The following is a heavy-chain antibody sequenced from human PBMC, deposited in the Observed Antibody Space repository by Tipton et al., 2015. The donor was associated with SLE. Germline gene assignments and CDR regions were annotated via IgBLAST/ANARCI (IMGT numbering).Heavy chain of an antibody. Sequence: TLSLTCTVSGGSITNHYWNWIRQPPGKGLEWIGYIHYSGTTHDNPSLKSRVTMSVDMSKNQFSLRLTSVTAADTAVYYCARTLGAIAHTVYDAFDIWGQGTTVTVSS. D-gene: IGHD1-26*01. CDR3: ARTLGAIAHTVYDAFDI. V-gene: IGHV4-59*11. J-gene: IGHJ3*02. CDR2: IHYSGTT. CDR1: GGSITNHY.